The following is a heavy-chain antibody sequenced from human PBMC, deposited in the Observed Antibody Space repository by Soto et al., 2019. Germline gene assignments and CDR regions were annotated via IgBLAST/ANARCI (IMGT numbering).Heavy chain of an antibody. V-gene: IGHV4-59*01. CDR2: IYYSGST. CDR1: GDSISSSY. Sequence: QVQLQESGPGLVEPSETLSLTCRVSGDSISSSYWSWIRQPPGKGLEWIGYIYYSGSTNYKSSLKSRVTISLDTSKNQFSLKLTSVTAADTAVYYCTRGYDWFDPWGQGTLVTVSS. D-gene: IGHD5-12*01. J-gene: IGHJ5*02. CDR3: TRGYDWFDP.